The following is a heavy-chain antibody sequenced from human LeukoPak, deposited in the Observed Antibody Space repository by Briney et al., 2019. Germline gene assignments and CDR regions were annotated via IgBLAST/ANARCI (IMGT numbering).Heavy chain of an antibody. CDR2: SGSGANT. CDR3: AKEGKILLWFGELPYFDY. V-gene: IGHV3-23*01. D-gene: IGHD3-10*01. Sequence: GGSLRPSCTASGFTFSNYALSWVRQAPGKGLEWVVSGSGANTYYADSVKGRFTFSRDNSKNTLFLQMNSLRAEDTAVYYCAKEGKILLWFGELPYFDYWGQGTLVTVSS. J-gene: IGHJ4*02. CDR1: GFTFSNYA.